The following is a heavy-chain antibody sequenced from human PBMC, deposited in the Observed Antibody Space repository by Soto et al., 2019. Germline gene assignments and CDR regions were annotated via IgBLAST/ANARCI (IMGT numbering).Heavy chain of an antibody. CDR3: ARADQRTTVVTRHWYFAL. Sequence: QLQLQESGSGLVKPSQTLSLTCAVSGGSISSGGYSWSWIRQPPGKGLEWIGYIYHSGSTYYNPXXKRRVTISVDXXKXQXRLKLSSVTAADTAVYYCARADQRTTVVTRHWYFALWGRGTLVTVSS. J-gene: IGHJ2*01. CDR2: IYHSGST. D-gene: IGHD4-17*01. V-gene: IGHV4-30-2*01. CDR1: GGSISSGGYS.